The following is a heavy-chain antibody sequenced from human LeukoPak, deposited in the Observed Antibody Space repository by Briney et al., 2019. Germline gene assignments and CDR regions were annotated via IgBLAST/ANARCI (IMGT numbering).Heavy chain of an antibody. V-gene: IGHV1-2*02. CDR1: GYTFTGYY. J-gene: IGHJ4*02. CDR2: INPNSGGT. CDR3: ARQGPYYYGSGPEPDFDY. D-gene: IGHD3-10*01. Sequence: ASVKVSCKASGYTFTGYYMHWVRQAPGQGLEWMGWINPNSGGTNYAQKFQGRVTMTRDTSISTAYMELSRLRSDDTAVYYCARQGPYYYGSGPEPDFDYWGQGTLVTVSS.